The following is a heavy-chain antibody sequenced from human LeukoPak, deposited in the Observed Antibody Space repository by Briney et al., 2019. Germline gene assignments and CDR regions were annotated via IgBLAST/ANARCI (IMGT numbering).Heavy chain of an antibody. CDR2: ISGSGGST. J-gene: IGHJ4*02. Sequence: GGSLRLSCAASGFTFSSYGMSWVRQAPGKGLEWVSAISGSGGSTYYADSVKGRFTISRDNAKNSLYLQMNSLRPEDTAVYYCARDGGTTVTTFDYWGQGTLVTVSS. CDR3: ARDGGTTVTTFDY. D-gene: IGHD4-17*01. V-gene: IGHV3-23*01. CDR1: GFTFSSYG.